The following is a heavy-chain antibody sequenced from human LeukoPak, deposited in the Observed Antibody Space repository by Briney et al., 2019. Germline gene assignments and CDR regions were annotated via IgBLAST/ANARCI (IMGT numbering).Heavy chain of an antibody. CDR3: ARRLLEPYYFDY. V-gene: IGHV3-11*01. Sequence: GGSLRLSCAASGFTFSDYYMSWIRQAPGKGLEWVSYISSSGSTIYYADSVKGRFTISRDNAKNSLCLQMNSLRAEDTAVYYCARRLLEPYYFDYWGQGTLVTVSS. D-gene: IGHD3-3*01. CDR1: GFTFSDYY. CDR2: ISSSGSTI. J-gene: IGHJ4*02.